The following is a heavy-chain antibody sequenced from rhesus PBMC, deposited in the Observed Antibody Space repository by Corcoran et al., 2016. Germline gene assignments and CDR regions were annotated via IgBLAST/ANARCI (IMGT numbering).Heavy chain of an antibody. Sequence: QVQLQESGPGVVKPSETLSLTCAVSGGSISDSYRWSWIRQPPGKGLEWIGYIYGSSTSTNYNPSLKRRVTMSKDTSKNQFSLKRSSVTAADTAVYYGAREPPSIAAGALAFDYWGQGVLVTVSS. D-gene: IGHD6-13*01. J-gene: IGHJ4*01. CDR2: IYGSSTST. CDR3: AREPPSIAAGALAFDY. CDR1: GGSISDSYR. V-gene: IGHV4S10*01.